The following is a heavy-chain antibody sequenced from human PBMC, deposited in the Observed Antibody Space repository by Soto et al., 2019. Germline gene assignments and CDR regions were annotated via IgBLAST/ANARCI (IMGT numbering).Heavy chain of an antibody. CDR1: GFTFSSYG. D-gene: IGHD1-1*01. J-gene: IGHJ6*02. V-gene: IGHV3-33*01. CDR3: ARDMEEGGVDV. CDR2: IWYDGSNK. Sequence: QVQLVESGGGVVQPGRSLRLSCAASGFTFSSYGMHWVRQAPGKGLEWVAVIWYDGSNKYYADSVKGRFTISRDNSKNTLYLQMNSLRAEDTAVYYCARDMEEGGVDVWGQGTTVTVSS.